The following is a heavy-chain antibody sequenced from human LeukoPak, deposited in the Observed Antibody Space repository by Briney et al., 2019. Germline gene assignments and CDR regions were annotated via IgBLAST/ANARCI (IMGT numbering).Heavy chain of an antibody. CDR1: GFTFSTYG. Sequence: GGSLRLSCAASGFTFSTYGIHWVRQAPAKGRDGVAVIWYDGSNKYFADSVKGRFTISRDNSKNTLHLQMNSLRAEDTAVYYCARGFQYYSYGMDVWGQGTTVTVSS. V-gene: IGHV3-33*01. CDR2: IWYDGSNK. J-gene: IGHJ6*02. CDR3: ARGFQYYSYGMDV.